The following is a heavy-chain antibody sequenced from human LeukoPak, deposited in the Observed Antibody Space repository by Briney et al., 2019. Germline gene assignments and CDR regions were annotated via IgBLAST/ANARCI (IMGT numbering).Heavy chain of an antibody. D-gene: IGHD7-27*01. Sequence: GGSLRLSCAASGFAFSSYSMNWVRQAPGKGLEWVSYINSGSSYMYYPDSVKGRFTISRDNAKNSLYLQMDSLRDEDTAVYYCAREDDDWGPNTFDVWGQGTVVAVSS. CDR3: AREDDDWGPNTFDV. CDR1: GFAFSSYS. J-gene: IGHJ3*01. V-gene: IGHV3-48*02. CDR2: INSGSSYM.